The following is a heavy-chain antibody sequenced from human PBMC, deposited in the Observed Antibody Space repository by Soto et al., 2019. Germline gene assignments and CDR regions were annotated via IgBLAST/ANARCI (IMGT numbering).Heavy chain of an antibody. V-gene: IGHV4-31*03. D-gene: IGHD2-21*01. Sequence: QVQLQESGPGLVKPSQTLSLTCTVSGGSISSGGYYWSWIRQHPGKGLEWIGYIYYSGSTYYNPSLKSRVTISVDTSKNQFSLKLSSVTAADTAVYYCAREREGVVAECMDVWGQGTTVTVSS. CDR1: GGSISSGGYY. CDR2: IYYSGST. J-gene: IGHJ6*02. CDR3: AREREGVVAECMDV.